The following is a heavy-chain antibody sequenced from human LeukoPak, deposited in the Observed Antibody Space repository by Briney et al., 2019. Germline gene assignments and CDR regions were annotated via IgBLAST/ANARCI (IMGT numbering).Heavy chain of an antibody. V-gene: IGHV3-23*01. D-gene: IGHD5-18*01. CDR2: ISDSGRAT. J-gene: IGHJ4*02. CDR3: ARHDSFIPY. CDR1: GFTFNNYA. Sequence: GGSLRLSCAASGFTFNNYAMSWVRQAPGKGLEWVSGISDSGRATYCTDSVRGRCTISRDNSKNTVYLQMSNLRAEDTAVYFCARHDSFIPYWGQGSLVTVSS.